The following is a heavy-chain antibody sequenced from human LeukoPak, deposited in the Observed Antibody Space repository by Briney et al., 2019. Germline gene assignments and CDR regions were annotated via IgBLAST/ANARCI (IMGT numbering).Heavy chain of an antibody. CDR1: GFTFSSYR. D-gene: IGHD3-10*01. J-gene: IGHJ4*02. Sequence: GGSLRLSCAASGFTFSSYRMSWVRQTPGKGLEWLSYITQTGGTIYYADSVKGRFTISRDNSKNTLYLQMNSLRAEDTAVYYCAKAAMVRGVEIDFDYWGQGTLVTVSS. V-gene: IGHV3-23*01. CDR3: AKAAMVRGVEIDFDY. CDR2: ITQTGGTI.